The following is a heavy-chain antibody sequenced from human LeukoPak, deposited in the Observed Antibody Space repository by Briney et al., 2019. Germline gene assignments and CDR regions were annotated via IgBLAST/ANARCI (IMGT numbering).Heavy chain of an antibody. CDR2: IYYSGST. J-gene: IGHJ4*02. D-gene: IGHD6-19*01. CDR1: GGSISSSSYY. Sequence: SETLSLTCTVSGGSISSSSYYWGWIRQPPGKGLEWIGSIYYSGSTYYNPSLKSRVTISVDTSKNQFSLKLSSVTAADTAVYYYARLRGSGTDYWGRGTLVTVSS. CDR3: ARLRGSGTDY. V-gene: IGHV4-39*01.